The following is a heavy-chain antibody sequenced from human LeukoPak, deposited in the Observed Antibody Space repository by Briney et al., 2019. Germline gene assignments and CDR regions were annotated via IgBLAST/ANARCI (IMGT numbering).Heavy chain of an antibody. J-gene: IGHJ4*02. CDR2: INGKRGDT. V-gene: IGHV1-2*02. D-gene: IGHD7-27*01. Sequence: ASVTVSCKASGFTFTDHYMHWVRQAPGQGLEWMGWINGKRGDTNYAQNFQDRVTMTRDTSTSTVYMELSKLTVDDTAVYYCARDHDWGVDYWGQGTLVTVSS. CDR1: GFTFTDHY. CDR3: ARDHDWGVDY.